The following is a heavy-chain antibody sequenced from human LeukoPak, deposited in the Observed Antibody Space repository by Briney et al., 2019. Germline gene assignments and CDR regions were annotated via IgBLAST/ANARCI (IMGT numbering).Heavy chain of an antibody. CDR3: AKVLLTARRGFDY. V-gene: IGHV3-21*04. J-gene: IGHJ4*02. CDR1: GFTFSSYS. D-gene: IGHD2-15*01. CDR2: ISSSSSYI. Sequence: GGSLRLSCAASGFTFSSYSMNWVRQAPGKGLEWVSSISSSSSYIYYADSVKGRFTISRDNAKNSLYLQMNSLRAEDTAVYYCAKVLLTARRGFDYWGQGTLVTVSS.